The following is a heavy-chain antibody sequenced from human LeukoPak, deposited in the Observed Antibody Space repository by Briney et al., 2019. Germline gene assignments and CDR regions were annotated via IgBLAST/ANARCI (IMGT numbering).Heavy chain of an antibody. CDR1: GGPFSGYF. CDR3: ARRYYYNWGSFPFDF. CDR2: IHNSGTT. V-gene: IGHV4-34*01. J-gene: IGHJ4*02. Sequence: SETLSLTCAVSGGPFSGYFWSWIRQSSGKGLEWIGGIHNSGTTNYNPSLNSRVTISEDTSKNQFYLNLSSVTAADTAVYYCARRYYYNWGSFPFDFWGQGTLVTVSS. D-gene: IGHD3-10*01.